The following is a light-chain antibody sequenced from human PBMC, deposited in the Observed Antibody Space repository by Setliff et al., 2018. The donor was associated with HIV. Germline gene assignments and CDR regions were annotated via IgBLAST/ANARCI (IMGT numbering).Light chain of an antibody. CDR1: SSDVGHNNY. CDR2: DVT. CDR3: SSYTGTSTFV. V-gene: IGLV2-14*03. Sequence: QSALTQPASVSWSPGQSITISCTGTSSDVGHNNYVSWYQQHPGKAPQLIIFDVTKRPSGVSNRFSGSKSGNTASLTISGLQAEDEGDYYCSSYTGTSTFVFGTGTKVTVL. J-gene: IGLJ1*01.